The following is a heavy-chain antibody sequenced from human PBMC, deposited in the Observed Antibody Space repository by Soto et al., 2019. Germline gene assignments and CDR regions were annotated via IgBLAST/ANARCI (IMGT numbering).Heavy chain of an antibody. CDR1: GDSISSNNYY. Sequence: SETLSLTCSVPGDSISSNNYYWGWIRQPPGKGLEWIGSIFYSGSTYYNPSLKSRVTISVDTSKKQFSLKLTSVTAEDTALYYCARDVDADFRTDFDYWGRGTLVTVSS. V-gene: IGHV4-39*07. D-gene: IGHD4-17*01. CDR3: ARDVDADFRTDFDY. CDR2: IFYSGST. J-gene: IGHJ4*02.